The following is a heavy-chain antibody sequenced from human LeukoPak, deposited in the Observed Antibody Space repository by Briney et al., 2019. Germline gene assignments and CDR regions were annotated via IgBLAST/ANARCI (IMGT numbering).Heavy chain of an antibody. CDR2: IYYSGST. Sequence: SETLSLTCTVSGGSISSYYWRWIRQPPGKGLEGIGYIYYSGSTNYNPSLKSRVTISVDTSKNQFSLKLSSVTAADTAVYYCARGSTVVTPLYYFDYWGQGTLVTVSS. V-gene: IGHV4-59*08. CDR3: ARGSTVVTPLYYFDY. D-gene: IGHD4-23*01. CDR1: GGSISSYY. J-gene: IGHJ4*02.